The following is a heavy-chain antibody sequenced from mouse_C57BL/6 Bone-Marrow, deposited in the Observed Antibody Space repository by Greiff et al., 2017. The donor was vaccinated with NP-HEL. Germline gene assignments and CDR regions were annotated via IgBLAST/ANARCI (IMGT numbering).Heavy chain of an antibody. CDR3: ASGGYSGSSSYWYFDV. V-gene: IGHV1-74*01. CDR1: GYTFTSYW. J-gene: IGHJ1*03. CDR2: IHPSDSDT. D-gene: IGHD1-1*01. Sequence: QVQLQQPGAELVKPGASVKVSCKASGYTFTSYWMHWVKQRPGQGLEWIGRIHPSDSDTNYNQKFKGKATLTVDKSSSTAYMQLSSLTSEDSAVYYCASGGYSGSSSYWYFDVWGTGTTVTVSS.